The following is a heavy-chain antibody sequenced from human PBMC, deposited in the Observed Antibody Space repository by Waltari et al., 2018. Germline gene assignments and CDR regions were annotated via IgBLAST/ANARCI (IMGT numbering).Heavy chain of an antibody. CDR1: GFTFSSYS. CDR2: ISSSSSTI. J-gene: IGHJ6*03. Sequence: EVQLVESGGGLVQPGGSLRLSCAASGFTFSSYSMNWVRQAPGKGLEWVSYISSSSSTIDYADSVKGRFTISRDNAKNSLYLQMNSLRAEDTAVYYCARVSNYYYYYMDVWGKGTTVTVSS. V-gene: IGHV3-48*04. CDR3: ARVSNYYYYYMDV. D-gene: IGHD6-13*01.